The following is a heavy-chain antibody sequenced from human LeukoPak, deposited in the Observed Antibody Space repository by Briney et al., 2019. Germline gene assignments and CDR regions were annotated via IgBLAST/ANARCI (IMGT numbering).Heavy chain of an antibody. CDR1: GGTFSSYA. J-gene: IGHJ4*02. V-gene: IGHV1-69*05. CDR2: IIPIFGTA. CDR3: ARVREQWLAFDY. D-gene: IGHD6-19*01. Sequence: ASVKVSCKASGGTFSSYAISWVRQAPGQGLEWMGGIIPIFGTANYAQKFQGRVTITTDESTSTAYMELSSLRSEDAAVYYCARVREQWLAFDYWGQGTLVTVSS.